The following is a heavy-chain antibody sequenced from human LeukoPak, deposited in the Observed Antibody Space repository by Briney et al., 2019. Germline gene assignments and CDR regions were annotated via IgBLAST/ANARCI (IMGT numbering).Heavy chain of an antibody. Sequence: ASVTVSCKASGYTFTNYGISWVRQAPGQGLEWMGWISAYNGNTNYAQKLQGRVTMTTDTSTSTAYMELRSLRSDDTAVYYCARVGYSGYDYDYWGQGTLVTVSS. V-gene: IGHV1-18*01. J-gene: IGHJ4*02. D-gene: IGHD5-12*01. CDR3: ARVGYSGYDYDY. CDR1: GYTFTNYG. CDR2: ISAYNGNT.